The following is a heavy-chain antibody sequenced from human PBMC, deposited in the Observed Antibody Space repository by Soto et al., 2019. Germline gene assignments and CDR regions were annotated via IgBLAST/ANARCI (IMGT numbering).Heavy chain of an antibody. D-gene: IGHD3-16*01. CDR3: AKRDSFGAAYYMDV. V-gene: IGHV3-23*01. CDR2: ISESGSST. Sequence: EVQLLESGGGLVQPGGSLRLSCAASGFTFSNYAMRWVRQAPGKGLEWVSSISESGSSTYYADSVKGRFTISRDNSKNTLYLQMNSLRAADTAVYYCAKRDSFGAAYYMDVWDKGTTVTVSS. CDR1: GFTFSNYA. J-gene: IGHJ6*03.